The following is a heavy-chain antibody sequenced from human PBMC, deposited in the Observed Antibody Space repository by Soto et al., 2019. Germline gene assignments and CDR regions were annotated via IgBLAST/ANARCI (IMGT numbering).Heavy chain of an antibody. CDR2: TYYRSRFFS. Sequence: QTLSHTCTISGDSVSSYSAAWNWIRQSPSGGLEWLGRTYYRSRFFSDYAESVKSRIIINPDTSKNQFSLQLKSVTPEDTAVYYCVRDRYSSSGWFDPWGQGTPVTVSS. D-gene: IGHD3-10*01. CDR3: VRDRYSSSGWFDP. J-gene: IGHJ5*02. V-gene: IGHV6-1*01. CDR1: GDSVSSYSAA.